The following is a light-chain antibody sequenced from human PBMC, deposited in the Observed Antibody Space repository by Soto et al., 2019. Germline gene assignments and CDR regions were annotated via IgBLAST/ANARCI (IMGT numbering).Light chain of an antibody. Sequence: EIVLTQSPGTLSLSPGERATLSCRASQSVSSSYLAWYQQKPGQAHRLLIYGASSRATGIPDRFSGSGSGTDFTLTISRLEPEDFAVYYWQQYGSSRWTFGQGTKVEIK. J-gene: IGKJ1*01. CDR1: QSVSSSY. V-gene: IGKV3-20*01. CDR3: QQYGSSRWT. CDR2: GAS.